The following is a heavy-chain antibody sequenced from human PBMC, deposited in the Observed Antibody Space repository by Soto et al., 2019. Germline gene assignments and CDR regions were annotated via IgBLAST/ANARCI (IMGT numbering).Heavy chain of an antibody. CDR2: IIPILGIA. Sequence: QVQLVQSGAEVKKPGSSVKVSCKASGGTFSSYTISWVRQAPGQGLEWMGRIIPILGIANYAQKFQGRVTITADKSTSTAYMELSSLRSEYTAVYYCARVLAAANDAFDIWGQGTMVTVSS. CDR1: GGTFSSYT. D-gene: IGHD6-13*01. V-gene: IGHV1-69*02. CDR3: ARVLAAANDAFDI. J-gene: IGHJ3*02.